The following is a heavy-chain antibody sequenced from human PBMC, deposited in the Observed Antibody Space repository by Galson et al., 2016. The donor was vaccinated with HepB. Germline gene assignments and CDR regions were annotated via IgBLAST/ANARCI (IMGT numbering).Heavy chain of an antibody. CDR1: GFTFSSYG. V-gene: IGHV3-33*06. D-gene: IGHD6-19*01. J-gene: IGHJ4*02. CDR2: IWYDGSNK. Sequence: SLRLSCAASGFTFSSYGMHWVRPAPGKGLEWVAVIWYDGSNKYYADSLNGRYAISRDNSKNTLNLQMNSLRGEDTAGYYCAKVLSGWSPFDWWGQGTLVTVSS. CDR3: AKVLSGWSPFDW.